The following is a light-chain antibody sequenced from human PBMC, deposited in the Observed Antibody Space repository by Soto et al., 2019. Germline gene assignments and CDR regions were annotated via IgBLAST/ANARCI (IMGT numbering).Light chain of an antibody. Sequence: QSVLTQPPSVSAAPGQKVTISCSGSSSNIGNNYVSWYQQLPGTAPKLLIYENNKRPSGIPDRFSGSKSGTSATLGITGLQTGDEADYYCGTWDSGLSVVFGEGTKLT. J-gene: IGLJ2*01. CDR1: SSNIGNNY. V-gene: IGLV1-51*02. CDR2: ENN. CDR3: GTWDSGLSVV.